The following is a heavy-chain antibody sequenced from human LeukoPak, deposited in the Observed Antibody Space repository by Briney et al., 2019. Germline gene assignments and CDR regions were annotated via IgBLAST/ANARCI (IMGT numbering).Heavy chain of an antibody. Sequence: SETLSLTCTVSGDSISNNSWSWIRQPPGKGLEWIGCIYYSGNTNYNSSLKSRVNISVVTSKNQFSLKLSSVTAADTAVYYCARPFPPPDGHVDTATTDYWGQGTLVTVSS. CDR3: ARPFPPPDGHVDTATTDY. CDR2: IYYSGNT. V-gene: IGHV4-59*01. J-gene: IGHJ4*02. CDR1: GDSISNNS. D-gene: IGHD5-18*01.